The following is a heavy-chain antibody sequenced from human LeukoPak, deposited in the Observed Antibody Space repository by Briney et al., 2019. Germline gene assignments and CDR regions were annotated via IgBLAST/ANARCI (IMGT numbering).Heavy chain of an antibody. J-gene: IGHJ5*02. CDR3: ARVRGDFFLAWFDP. CDR2: IYYSGST. Sequence: PSETLSLTCTVSGGSISSYYWSWIQQPPGKGLEWIGYIYYSGSTNYNPSLKSRVTISVDTSKNQFSLKLSSVTAADTAVYYCARVRGDFFLAWFDPWGQGTLVTVSS. CDR1: GGSISSYY. V-gene: IGHV4-59*01. D-gene: IGHD2-21*02.